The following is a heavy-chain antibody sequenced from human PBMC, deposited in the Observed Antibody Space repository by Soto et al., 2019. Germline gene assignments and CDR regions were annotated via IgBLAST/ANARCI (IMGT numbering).Heavy chain of an antibody. Sequence: GPLGLSCTASGCTFNSYGMHGVRQAPDKGLEWVALISYDGSNQYYADSVKGRFTISRDNSKNTLFLQMNSLRADDTAVYYCAKDQASGQGSFDSWGQGTPVTVYS. CDR1: GCTFNSYG. CDR2: ISYDGSNQ. CDR3: AKDQASGQGSFDS. J-gene: IGHJ4*02. V-gene: IGHV3-30*18.